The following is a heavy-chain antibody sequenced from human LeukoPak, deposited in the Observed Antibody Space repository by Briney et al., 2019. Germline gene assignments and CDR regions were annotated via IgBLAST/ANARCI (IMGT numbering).Heavy chain of an antibody. CDR3: ARYINGGLDV. Sequence: SETLSLTCSVSAASIRTNHWTWIRQPAGKGLEWIGRIYNSGNTNYYPSLKSRVTMSVDTSKNQFSLKLSSVTAADTAIYYCARYINGGLDVWGQGTTVTVSS. J-gene: IGHJ6*02. CDR1: AASIRTNH. V-gene: IGHV4-4*07. CDR2: IYNSGNT. D-gene: IGHD2-8*01.